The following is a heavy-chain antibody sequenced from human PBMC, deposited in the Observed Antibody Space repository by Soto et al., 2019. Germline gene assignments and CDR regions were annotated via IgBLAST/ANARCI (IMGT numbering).Heavy chain of an antibody. CDR2: INAGNGNT. D-gene: IGHD2-2*01. CDR1: GYTFTIYA. Sequence: ASVKVSCKASGYTFTIYAVHWVRQAPGQRLEWMGWINAGNGNTKYSQKFQGRVTITRDTSASTAYMELSSLRSEDTAVYYCARDYCPSCYLNWFDPWGQGTLVTVSS. V-gene: IGHV1-3*01. J-gene: IGHJ5*02. CDR3: ARDYCPSCYLNWFDP.